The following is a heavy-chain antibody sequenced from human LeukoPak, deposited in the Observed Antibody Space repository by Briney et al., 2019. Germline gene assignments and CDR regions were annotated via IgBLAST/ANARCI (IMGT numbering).Heavy chain of an antibody. CDR2: ISWNSGSI. Sequence: GGSLRLSCAASGFTFDDYAMHWVRQAPGKGLEWVSGISWNSGSIGYADSVKGRFTISRDNAKNSLYLQMNSLRAEDTALYYCAKSHYYDSSGYYYWGQGTLVTVSS. J-gene: IGHJ4*02. CDR3: AKSHYYDSSGYYY. D-gene: IGHD3-22*01. V-gene: IGHV3-9*01. CDR1: GFTFDDYA.